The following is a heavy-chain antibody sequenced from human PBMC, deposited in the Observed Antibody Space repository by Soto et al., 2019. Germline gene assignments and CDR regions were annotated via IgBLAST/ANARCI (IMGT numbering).Heavy chain of an antibody. Sequence: VFLLESGGGLVQPGGSLRLSCTVSGFNIRTYVISWLRQAPGKGLEWVSAISGNGDDTYYADSVKGRFTISKDNSRNTLYLQMKSLRAEDTALYYWAEDGERGVGIVPGAKPFDYWGQGTLVTVSS. J-gene: IGHJ4*02. V-gene: IGHV3-23*01. CDR3: AEDGERGVGIVPGAKPFDY. D-gene: IGHD2-2*01. CDR2: ISGNGDDT. CDR1: GFNIRTYV.